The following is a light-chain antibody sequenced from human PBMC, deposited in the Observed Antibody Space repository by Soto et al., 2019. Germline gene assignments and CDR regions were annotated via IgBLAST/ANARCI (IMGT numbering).Light chain of an antibody. Sequence: SYELTQPPSVSVAPGKTARITCGGNNIGSKSVHWYQQKPGQAPVLVIYYDSDRPSGIPERFSGSNSGNTATLTISRVEAGDEADYYCQVWDSSSDHPGGHVVFGGGTKLTVL. CDR2: YDS. J-gene: IGLJ2*01. V-gene: IGLV3-21*04. CDR1: NIGSKS. CDR3: QVWDSSSDHPGGHVV.